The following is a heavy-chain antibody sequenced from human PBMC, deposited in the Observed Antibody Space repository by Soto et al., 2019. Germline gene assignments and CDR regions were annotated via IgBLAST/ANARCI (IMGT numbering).Heavy chain of an antibody. Sequence: SETLSLTCTVSGGSIRDYYWGWIRQSPGKGLDWIGYIYYTGTTKYNPSQKSRVTISVDSSKNQFSLKMDSVTAADTAVYYCARLGGYYQAFDSWGQGTLVTVSS. CDR3: ARLGGYYQAFDS. V-gene: IGHV4-59*08. CDR2: IYYTGTT. CDR1: GGSIRDYY. J-gene: IGHJ4*02. D-gene: IGHD3-22*01.